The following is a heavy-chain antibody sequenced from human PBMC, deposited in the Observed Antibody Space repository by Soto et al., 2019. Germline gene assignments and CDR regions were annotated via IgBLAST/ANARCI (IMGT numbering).Heavy chain of an antibody. D-gene: IGHD3-16*01. Sequence: SETLSLTCTVSGDSISTYYWTWIRQPPGKGLEWIGYIYNSASTKYDPSLKSRVTISVDTSKNQFSLKLSSVTAADTAVYYCARGRFDYIWGSPAPYLDYWGQGALVTVSS. CDR3: ARGRFDYIWGSPAPYLDY. J-gene: IGHJ4*02. V-gene: IGHV4-59*01. CDR1: GDSISTYY. CDR2: IYNSAST.